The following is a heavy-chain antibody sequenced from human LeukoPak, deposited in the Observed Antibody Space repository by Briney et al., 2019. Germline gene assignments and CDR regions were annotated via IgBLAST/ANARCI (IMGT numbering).Heavy chain of an antibody. CDR2: INHSGST. CDR1: GGSISSYY. J-gene: IGHJ3*01. V-gene: IGHV4-34*01. Sequence: PSETLSLTCTVSGGSISSYYWSWIRHPPGKGLEWIGEINHSGSTNYNPSLKSRVTISVDTSKNQFSLKLSSVTAADTAVYYCARPQFWGQGTMVTVSS. CDR3: ARPQF.